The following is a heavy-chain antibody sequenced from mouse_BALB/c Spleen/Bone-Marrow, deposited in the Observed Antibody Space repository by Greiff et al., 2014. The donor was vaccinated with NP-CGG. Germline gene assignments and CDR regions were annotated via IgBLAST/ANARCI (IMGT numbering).Heavy chain of an antibody. V-gene: IGHV5-6*01. J-gene: IGHJ3*01. CDR3: SRLSYDYDGAWFAY. D-gene: IGHD2-4*01. CDR2: IGSGGSYT. CDR1: GFTFSSYD. Sequence: EVQLVESGGDLVRPGGSPKLSCAASGFTFSSYDMSWVRQTPDKRLEWVATIGSGGSYTYYPDSVKGRFTISRDNAKNTLYLQMSSRKSEDTAMYYCSRLSYDYDGAWFAYWGQGTLVTVSA.